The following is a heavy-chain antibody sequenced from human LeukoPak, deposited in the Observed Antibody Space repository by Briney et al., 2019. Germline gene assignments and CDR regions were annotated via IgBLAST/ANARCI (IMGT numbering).Heavy chain of an antibody. V-gene: IGHV3-30*18. J-gene: IGHJ4*02. CDR1: GFTFSSYG. CDR2: ISYDGSNK. Sequence: PGGSLRLSCAASGFTFSSYGMHWVRQAPGKGLEWVAVISYDGSNKYYADSVKGRFTISRDNSKNTLYLQMNSLRAEDTAVYYCAKDSDPYGSGSLGYWGQGILVTVSS. CDR3: AKDSDPYGSGSLGY. D-gene: IGHD3-10*01.